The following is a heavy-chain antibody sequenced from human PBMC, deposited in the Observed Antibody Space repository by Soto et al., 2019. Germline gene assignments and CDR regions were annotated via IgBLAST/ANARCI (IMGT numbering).Heavy chain of an antibody. CDR2: INAGNGNT. J-gene: IGHJ6*04. Sequence: ASVKVSCKASGYTFTSYAMHWVRQAPGQRLEWMGWINAGNGNTKYSQKFQGRVTITRDTSASTAYMELSSLRSEDTAVYYCERVSFFGGFGPDSFDIWGKGTTVTVSS. V-gene: IGHV1-3*01. D-gene: IGHD3-16*02. CDR3: ERVSFFGGFGPDSFDI. CDR1: GYTFTSYA.